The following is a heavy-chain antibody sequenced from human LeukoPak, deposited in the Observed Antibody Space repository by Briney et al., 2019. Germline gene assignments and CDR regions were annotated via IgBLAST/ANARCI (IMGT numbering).Heavy chain of an antibody. V-gene: IGHV4-59*01. J-gene: IGHJ4*02. CDR2: IHYSGTT. CDR3: ARGREYKRMFDY. CDR1: GGSISAYY. D-gene: IGHD1-1*01. Sequence: SETLSLTCTVSGGSISAYYWSWIRQPPGKGLEWIGYIHYSGTTNYNASLKSRVTIALDTSKNQFSLNLYSVTAADTAVYYCARGREYKRMFDYWGQGTLVTVSS.